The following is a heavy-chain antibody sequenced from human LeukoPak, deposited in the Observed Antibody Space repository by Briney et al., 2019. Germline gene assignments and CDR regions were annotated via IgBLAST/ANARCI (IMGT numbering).Heavy chain of an antibody. J-gene: IGHJ3*02. D-gene: IGHD3-22*01. CDR2: ISWNSGSI. CDR1: GLTSDDYA. V-gene: IGHV3-9*02. CDR3: AKDIRRYYDTSGFRGAFDI. Sequence: PGGSLRLSCAASGLTSDDYAMHWVRQAPGKGLEWVSGISWNSGSIGYADSAKGRFTISRDNAKNSLYLQMKSLRAEDMALYYCAKDIRRYYDTSGFRGAFDIWGQGTMVTVSS.